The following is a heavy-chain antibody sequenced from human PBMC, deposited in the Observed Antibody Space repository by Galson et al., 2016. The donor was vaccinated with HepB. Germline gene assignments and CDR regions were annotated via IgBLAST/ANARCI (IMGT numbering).Heavy chain of an antibody. V-gene: IGHV1-3*04. CDR3: SRPAFSFVN. J-gene: IGHJ4*02. CDR1: GYNFTRYP. CDR2: VNTGSGDT. D-gene: IGHD2-2*01. Sequence: SVKVSCKASGYNFTRYPIHWVRQAPGQSLEWMGWVNTGSGDTEYSQRFQGRVSISSDTSAGTAYMELSSLNSEDTAVFYCSRPAFSFVNWGQGTLVTVSS.